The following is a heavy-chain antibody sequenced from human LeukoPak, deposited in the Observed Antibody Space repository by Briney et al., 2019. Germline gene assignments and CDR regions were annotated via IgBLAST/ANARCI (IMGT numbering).Heavy chain of an antibody. J-gene: IGHJ4*02. CDR2: ISGSGGST. Sequence: GGSLRLSCAASGFTFSSYAMSWVRQAPGKGLEWVSAISGSGGSTYYADPVKGRFTISRDNSKNTLYLQMNSLRAEDTAVYYCAKGDIVVVPAATDYWGQGTLVTVSS. CDR3: AKGDIVVVPAATDY. V-gene: IGHV3-23*01. CDR1: GFTFSSYA. D-gene: IGHD2-2*01.